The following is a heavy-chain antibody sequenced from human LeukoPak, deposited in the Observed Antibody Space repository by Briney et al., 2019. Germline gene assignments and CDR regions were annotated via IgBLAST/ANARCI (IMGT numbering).Heavy chain of an antibody. J-gene: IGHJ4*02. CDR1: GFTLSSHA. Sequence: GGSLRLSCAASGFTLSSHAMHWVRQAPGEGLEWVAAIAYDGSSPHYGDSVKGRFIISRDNSKSALYLQMNSLRVEDTGIYYCARVGGSNWPPFDYWGQGTLVTVSS. V-gene: IGHV3-30-3*01. CDR3: ARVGGSNWPPFDY. CDR2: IAYDGSSP. D-gene: IGHD6-13*01.